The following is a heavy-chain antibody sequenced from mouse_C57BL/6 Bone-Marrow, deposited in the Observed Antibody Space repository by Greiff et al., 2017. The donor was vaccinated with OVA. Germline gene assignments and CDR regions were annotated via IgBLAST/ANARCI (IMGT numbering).Heavy chain of an antibody. CDR2: IYPRSGNT. J-gene: IGHJ3*01. D-gene: IGHD1-1*01. V-gene: IGHV1-81*01. CDR1: GYTFTSYG. Sequence: QVQLQQSGAELARPGASVKLSCKASGYTFTSYGISWVKQRPGQGLEWIGEIYPRSGNTYYNEKFKGKATLTADKYSSTAYMELRSLTSEDSAVYFCAKYGLDLVYYDWFAYWGQGTLVTVSA. CDR3: AKYGLDLVYYDWFAY.